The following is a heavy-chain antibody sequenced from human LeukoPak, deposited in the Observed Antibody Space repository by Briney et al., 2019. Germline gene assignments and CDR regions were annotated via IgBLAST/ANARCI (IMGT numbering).Heavy chain of an antibody. D-gene: IGHD2-15*01. J-gene: IGHJ4*02. CDR3: PRLPGPGTPFDY. Sequence: SVKVSCKASGYTFTSYDINWVRQATGQGLEWMGGIIPIFGTANYAQKFQGRVTITADESTSTAYMELSSLRSEDTAVYYCPRLPGPGTPFDYWGQGTLVTVSS. V-gene: IGHV1-69*13. CDR1: GYTFTSYD. CDR2: IIPIFGTA.